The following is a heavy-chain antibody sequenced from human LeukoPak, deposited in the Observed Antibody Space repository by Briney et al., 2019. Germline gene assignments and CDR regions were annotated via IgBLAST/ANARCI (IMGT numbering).Heavy chain of an antibody. CDR1: GYTFSSYG. D-gene: IGHD6-6*01. V-gene: IGHV1-18*01. Sequence: ASVKVSCKSSGYTFSSYGISWVRQAPGQGLEWMGWISAYNGNTNYAQKLQGRVTMTRDTSTSTVYMELSSLRSEDTAVYYCARDKGSIAARQDAFDIWGQGTMVTVSS. CDR2: ISAYNGNT. CDR3: ARDKGSIAARQDAFDI. J-gene: IGHJ3*02.